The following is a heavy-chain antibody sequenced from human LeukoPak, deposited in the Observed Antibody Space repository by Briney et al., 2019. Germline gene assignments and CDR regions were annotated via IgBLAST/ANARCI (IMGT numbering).Heavy chain of an antibody. CDR3: ARLMSDWSPFDS. Sequence: SQTLSLTCTVAGGSISSGSYYWSWIRQPAGKGLEWIGRIYTSGSTNYNPSLKSRVTISVDTSKNQFSLKLSSATAADTAVYYCARLMSDWSPFDSWGQGTLVTVS. V-gene: IGHV4-61*02. J-gene: IGHJ4*02. CDR2: IYTSGST. CDR1: GGSISSGSYY. D-gene: IGHD3-9*01.